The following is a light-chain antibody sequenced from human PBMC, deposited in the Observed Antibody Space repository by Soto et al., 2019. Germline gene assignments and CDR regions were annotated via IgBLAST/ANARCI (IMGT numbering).Light chain of an antibody. CDR3: LQDYNYSYT. J-gene: IGKJ2*01. CDR2: AAS. Sequence: AIQMTQSPSSLSASVGDRVTITCRASQGIRNDLGWYQQKPGKAPKLLIYAASSLQSGVPSRFSGSGSGTDFTLTISSLQPEDFATYYCLQDYNYSYTLGQATKLEIK. V-gene: IGKV1-6*01. CDR1: QGIRND.